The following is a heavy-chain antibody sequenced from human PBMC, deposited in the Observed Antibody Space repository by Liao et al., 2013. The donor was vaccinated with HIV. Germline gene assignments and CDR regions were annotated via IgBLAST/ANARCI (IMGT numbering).Heavy chain of an antibody. Sequence: QVQLQESGPGLVKPSQTLSLTCTVSGNSVSSGDYYWSWIRQPPGKGLEWIGEINHSGSTNYNPSLKSRVTISLDTSKNQFSLKLSSVTAADTAVYYCARDAYFDWDNWFDPWGQGTLVTVSS. D-gene: IGHD3-9*01. CDR2: INHSGST. J-gene: IGHJ5*02. CDR1: GNSVSSGDYY. CDR3: ARDAYFDWDNWFDP. V-gene: IGHV4-61*08.